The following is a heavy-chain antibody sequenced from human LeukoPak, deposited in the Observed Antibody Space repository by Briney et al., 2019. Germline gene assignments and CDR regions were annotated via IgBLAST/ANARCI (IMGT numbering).Heavy chain of an antibody. D-gene: IGHD3-22*01. CDR2: IYYSGST. CDR1: GGSISSSSYY. J-gene: IGHJ4*02. CDR3: ARYVVVIRTFDY. V-gene: IGHV4-39*07. Sequence: SETLSLTCTVSGGSISSSSYYWGWIRQPPGTGLEWIGSIYYSGSTYYNPSLKSRVTISVDTSKNQFSLKLSSVTAADTAVYYCARYVVVIRTFDYWDQGTLVTVSS.